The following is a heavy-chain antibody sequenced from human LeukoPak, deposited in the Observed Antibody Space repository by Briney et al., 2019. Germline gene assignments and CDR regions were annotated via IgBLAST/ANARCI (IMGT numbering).Heavy chain of an antibody. D-gene: IGHD6-19*01. Sequence: PGRSLRLSCAASGFTFSSYGMHWVRQAPGKGLERVAVIWYDGSNKYYADSVKGRFTISRVNSKNTLYLQMNSLRAGDTAIYYCAKSVSGSSYDYWGQGTLVTVSS. J-gene: IGHJ4*02. CDR1: GFTFSSYG. CDR2: IWYDGSNK. CDR3: AKSVSGSSYDY. V-gene: IGHV3-33*06.